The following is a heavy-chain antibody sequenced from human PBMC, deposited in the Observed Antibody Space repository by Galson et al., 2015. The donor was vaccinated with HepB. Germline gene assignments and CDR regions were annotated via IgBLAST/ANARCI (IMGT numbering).Heavy chain of an antibody. J-gene: IGHJ4*02. V-gene: IGHV5-51*03. CDR2: IYPGDSDT. CDR1: GYSFTSYW. CDR3: ASTPRDYDFWSGSFFDY. Sequence: QSGAEVKKPGESLKISCKGSGYSFTSYWIGWVRQMPGKGLEWMGIIYPGDSDTRYSPSFQGQVTISADKSISTAYLQWSSLKASDTAMYYCASTPRDYDFWSGSFFDYWGQGTLVTVSS. D-gene: IGHD3-3*01.